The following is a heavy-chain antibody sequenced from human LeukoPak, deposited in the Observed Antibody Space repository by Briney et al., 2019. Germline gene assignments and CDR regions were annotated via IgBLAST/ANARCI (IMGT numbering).Heavy chain of an antibody. CDR3: ARGARGPYYYDSSGLQIMGY. J-gene: IGHJ4*02. V-gene: IGHV7-4-1*02. D-gene: IGHD3-22*01. CDR2: INTNTGNP. Sequence: ASVKVSCKASGYTFTSYAMNWVRQAPGQGLEWMGWINTNTGNPTYAQGFTGRFVFSLDTSVSTAYLQISSLKAEDTAVYYCARGARGPYYYDSSGLQIMGYWGQGTLVTVSS. CDR1: GYTFTSYA.